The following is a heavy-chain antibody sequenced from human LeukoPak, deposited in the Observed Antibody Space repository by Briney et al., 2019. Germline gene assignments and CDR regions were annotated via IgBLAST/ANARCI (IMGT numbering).Heavy chain of an antibody. CDR2: IYPGDSDT. CDR1: GYSFTSYW. CDR3: ARRIAVAGTQWYYYYYYMDV. J-gene: IGHJ6*03. D-gene: IGHD6-19*01. V-gene: IGHV5-51*01. Sequence: GESLKISCKGSGYSFTSYWIGWVRQMPGKGLEWMGIIYPGDSDTRYSPSFQGQVTISADKSISTAYLQWSSLKASDTAMYYCARRIAVAGTQWYYYYYYMDVWGKGTTVTVSS.